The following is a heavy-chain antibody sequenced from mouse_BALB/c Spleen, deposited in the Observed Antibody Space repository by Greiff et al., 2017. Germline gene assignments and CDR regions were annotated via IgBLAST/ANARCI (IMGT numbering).Heavy chain of an antibody. CDR2: IRLKSNNYAT. J-gene: IGHJ3*01. Sequence: EVKVEESGGGLVQPGGSMKLSCVASGFTFSNYWMNWVRQSPEKGLEWVAEIRLKSNNYATHYAESVKGRFTISRDDSKSSVYLQMNNLRAEDTGIYYCSYDSWFAYWGQGTLVTVSA. CDR3: SYDSWFAY. V-gene: IGHV6-6*02. CDR1: GFTFSNYW. D-gene: IGHD2-4*01.